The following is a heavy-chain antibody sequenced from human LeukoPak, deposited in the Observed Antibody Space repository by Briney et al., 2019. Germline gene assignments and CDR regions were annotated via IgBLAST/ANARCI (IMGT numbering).Heavy chain of an antibody. D-gene: IGHD3-22*01. CDR3: ARPPFRGGYHEYFQH. CDR2: IYYSGST. J-gene: IGHJ1*01. Sequence: ASETLSLTCTVSGGSISSSSYSWGWIRQPPGKGLEWIGSIYYSGSTYYNPSLKSRVTISVDTSKNQFSLKLSSVTAADTAVYYCARPPFRGGYHEYFQHWGQGTLVTVSS. CDR1: GGSISSSSYS. V-gene: IGHV4-39*01.